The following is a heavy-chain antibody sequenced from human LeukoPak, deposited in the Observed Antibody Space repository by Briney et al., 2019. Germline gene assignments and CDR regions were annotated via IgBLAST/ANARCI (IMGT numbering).Heavy chain of an antibody. CDR2: VNGDGGST. CDR3: ARDGIAAVDFDY. V-gene: IGHV3-74*01. D-gene: IGHD6-13*01. J-gene: IGHJ4*02. Sequence: GGSLRLSCAASGFTFSTYWMHWVRQAPGKGLVWVSRVNGDGGSTNYADSVKGRFTISRDNAKNTLYLQMNSLRAEDTAVYYCARDGIAAVDFDYWGQGILVTVSS. CDR1: GFTFSTYW.